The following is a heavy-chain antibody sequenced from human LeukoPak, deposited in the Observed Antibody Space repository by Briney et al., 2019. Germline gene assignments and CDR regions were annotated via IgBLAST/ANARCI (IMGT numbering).Heavy chain of an antibody. D-gene: IGHD5-18*01. J-gene: IGHJ4*02. V-gene: IGHV4-39*07. CDR1: GGSISSSIYY. CDR2: IYYSGST. CDR3: ARTRGYSYGYGEGGFDY. Sequence: SETLSLTCTVSGGSISSSIYYWGWIRQPPGKGLEWIGSIYYSGSTYYNPSLKSRVTISVDTSKNQFSLKLSSVTAADTAVYYCARTRGYSYGYGEGGFDYWGQGTLVTVSS.